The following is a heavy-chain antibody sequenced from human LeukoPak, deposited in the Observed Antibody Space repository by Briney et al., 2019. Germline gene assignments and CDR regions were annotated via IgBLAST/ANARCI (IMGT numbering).Heavy chain of an antibody. V-gene: IGHV4-59*11. CDR2: IYDGRNT. CDR1: GGSISSHY. Sequence: SETLSLTCTVSGGSISSHYWSWIRQPPGKGLEWIGYIYDGRNTNYNPSLRSRVTISADTSKNQSSLQLTSVTAADTAVYYCASAGWGDDSWSGPAINWVDPWGQGTLITVSS. D-gene: IGHD3-3*01. J-gene: IGHJ5*02. CDR3: ASAGWGDDSWSGPAINWVDP.